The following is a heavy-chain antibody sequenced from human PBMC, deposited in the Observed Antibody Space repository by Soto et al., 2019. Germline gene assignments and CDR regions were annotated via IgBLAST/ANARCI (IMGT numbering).Heavy chain of an antibody. CDR1: GFTFSNAW. J-gene: IGHJ6*02. CDR3: TTRSGYSYGLYYYYYGMDV. V-gene: IGHV3-15*01. CDR2: IKSKTDGGTT. D-gene: IGHD5-18*01. Sequence: GGSLRLSGAASGFTFSNAWMSWVRQAPWKGLEWVGRIKSKTDGGTTDYAAPVKSRFTISRDDSKNTLYLQMNSLKTEDTAVYYCTTRSGYSYGLYYYYYGMDVLGQGTTVTFS.